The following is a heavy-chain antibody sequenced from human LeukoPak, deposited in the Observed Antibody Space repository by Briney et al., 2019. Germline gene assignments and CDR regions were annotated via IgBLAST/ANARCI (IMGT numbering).Heavy chain of an antibody. Sequence: PGGSLRLSCAASGFTFGDYAMHWVRQAPGKGLEWLTVISYDGSNKYYGDSVKGRFAISRDNSKNTLYLQMNSLRTEDTAVYYCARDLNRFCSSTSCYDAFALWGQGTLVTVSS. CDR2: ISYDGSNK. CDR1: GFTFGDYA. V-gene: IGHV3-30*09. CDR3: ARDLNRFCSSTSCYDAFAL. D-gene: IGHD2-2*01. J-gene: IGHJ3*01.